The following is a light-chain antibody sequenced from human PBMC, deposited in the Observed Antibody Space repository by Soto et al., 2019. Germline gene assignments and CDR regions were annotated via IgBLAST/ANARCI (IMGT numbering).Light chain of an antibody. CDR1: SSDVGGYNY. V-gene: IGLV2-8*01. J-gene: IGLJ1*01. Sequence: QSALTQPPSASGSPGQSVTISCTGTSSDVGGYNYVSWYQQYPGKAPKLMIYEVSKRPSGVPDRFSGSKSGNTASLTVSGLQAEDEADYYRSSYAGSNEGVFGTGTKVTVL. CDR2: EVS. CDR3: SSYAGSNEGV.